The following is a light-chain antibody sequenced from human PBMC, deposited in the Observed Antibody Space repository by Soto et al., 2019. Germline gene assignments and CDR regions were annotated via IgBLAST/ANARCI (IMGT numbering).Light chain of an antibody. CDR2: AAS. V-gene: IGKV3-20*01. CDR1: QSVSSSS. CDR3: QQYVGSPPPYA. J-gene: IGKJ2*01. Sequence: EVVLTQSPGTLSLSPGERATLSCRASQSVSSSSLAWYQQKPGQAPRLLIYAASKRASGIPGRFSGSGSGTDFTLTINRVAPEDFAVYYCQQYVGSPPPYAFGQGTKLEIK.